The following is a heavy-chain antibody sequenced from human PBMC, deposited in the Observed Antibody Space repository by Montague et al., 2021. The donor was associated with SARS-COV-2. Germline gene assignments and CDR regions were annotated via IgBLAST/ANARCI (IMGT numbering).Heavy chain of an antibody. CDR3: ARHKRWRIAAAGRDFDY. Sequence: SETLSLTCTVSGGSISSSSYYWGWIRQPPGKGLEWIGSIYYSGSTYFXXXLKSRVTISVDTSKNQFSLKLSSVTAADTAVYYCARHKRWRIAAAGRDFDYWGQGTLVTASS. CDR2: IYYSGST. J-gene: IGHJ4*02. CDR1: GGSISSSSYY. V-gene: IGHV4-39*01. D-gene: IGHD6-13*01.